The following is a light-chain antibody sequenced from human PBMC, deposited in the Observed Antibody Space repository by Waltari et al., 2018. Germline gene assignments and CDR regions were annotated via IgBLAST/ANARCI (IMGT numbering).Light chain of an antibody. V-gene: IGKV1-5*03. Sequence: DIQMTQSPSTLSASVGARVTITCRASQSITNWLAWYQQKPGKAPNLLIYKASNLESGVPSRFSGSGSGTEFTLTISSLQPDDFATYYCQQYDNYWTFGQGTKVEIK. CDR3: QQYDNYWT. CDR2: KAS. J-gene: IGKJ1*01. CDR1: QSITNW.